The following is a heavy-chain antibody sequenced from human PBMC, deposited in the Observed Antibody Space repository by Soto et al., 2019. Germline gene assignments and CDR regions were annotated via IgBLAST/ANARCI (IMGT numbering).Heavy chain of an antibody. J-gene: IGHJ6*02. D-gene: IGHD2-21*02. CDR1: GFTFSSYG. V-gene: IGHV3-30*18. CDR2: ISYDGSNK. Sequence: PGGSLRLSCAASGFTFSSYGMHWVRQAPGKGLEWVAVISYDGSNKYYADSVKGRFTISRDNSKNTLYLQMNSLRAEDTAVYYCAKDNYCGGDCASYGMDVWGQGTTVTVSS. CDR3: AKDNYCGGDCASYGMDV.